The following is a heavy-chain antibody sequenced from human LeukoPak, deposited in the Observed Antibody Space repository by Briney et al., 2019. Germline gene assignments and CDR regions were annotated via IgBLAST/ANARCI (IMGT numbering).Heavy chain of an antibody. CDR1: GFSFTAYA. V-gene: IGHV3-7*01. CDR2: IHDDGRVT. J-gene: IGHJ4*02. D-gene: IGHD3-16*01. CDR3: ARGRGWVDH. Sequence: GGSLRLSCAASGFSFTAYAMSWFRQAPGKGLEWVANIHDDGRVTNYVDSVKGRFTISRDNARNSVYLQMNSLRVEDTSLYYCARGRGWVDHWGQGTLVTVSS.